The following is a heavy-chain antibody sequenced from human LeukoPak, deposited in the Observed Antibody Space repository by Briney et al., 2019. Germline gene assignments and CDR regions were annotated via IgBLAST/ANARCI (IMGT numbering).Heavy chain of an antibody. CDR3: ARGVLNGYYDFWSGHNWFDA. D-gene: IGHD3-3*01. CDR1: GGSFSGYY. CDR2: INHSGST. V-gene: IGHV4-34*01. J-gene: IGHJ5*02. Sequence: SETLSLTCAVYGGSFSGYYWSWIRQPPGKGLEWIGEINHSGSTNYNPSLKSRVTISVDTSKNQFSLKLSSVTAADTAVYYCARGVLNGYYDFWSGHNWFDAWGQGTLVTVSS.